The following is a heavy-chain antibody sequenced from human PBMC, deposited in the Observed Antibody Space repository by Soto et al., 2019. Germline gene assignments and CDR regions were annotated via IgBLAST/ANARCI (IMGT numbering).Heavy chain of an antibody. J-gene: IGHJ5*02. CDR1: GFKFTNYG. CDR3: ARNGDSSDYRGWFDP. Sequence: PGGSLRLSCAASGFKFTNYGMHWVRQAPGKGLEWVAVVSYDGTNKYYADSVNGRLTISRDNSKNTLYLQMNSLRAEDTAVYYCARNGDSSDYRGWFDPWGQGTLVTVS. D-gene: IGHD3-22*01. CDR2: VSYDGTNK. V-gene: IGHV3-33*08.